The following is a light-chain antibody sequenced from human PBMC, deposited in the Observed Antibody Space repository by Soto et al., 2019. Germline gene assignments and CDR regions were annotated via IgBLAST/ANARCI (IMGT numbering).Light chain of an antibody. CDR1: QSVSSN. V-gene: IGKV3-15*01. Sequence: EIVMTQSPATLSVSPGESATLSCRASQSVSSNLAWYQQKPGQAPRLLIYGASIRATGIPARFSGSGSGTEFTLTISSLQSDDCAVYCCQQYNNWPRTFGQGTKLEIK. CDR3: QQYNNWPRT. CDR2: GAS. J-gene: IGKJ2*01.